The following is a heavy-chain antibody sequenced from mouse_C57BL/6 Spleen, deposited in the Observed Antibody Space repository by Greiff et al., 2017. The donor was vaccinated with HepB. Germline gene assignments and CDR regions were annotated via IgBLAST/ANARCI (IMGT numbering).Heavy chain of an antibody. V-gene: IGHV1-82*01. Sequence: QVQLQQSGPELVKPGASVKISCKASGYAFSSSWMNWVKQRPGKGLEWIGRIYPGDGDTNYNGKFKGKATLTADKSSSTAYMQLSSLTSEDSAVYFCAREGLNDYDERGFDYWGQGTTLTVSS. CDR1: GYAFSSSW. CDR2: IYPGDGDT. D-gene: IGHD2-4*01. CDR3: AREGLNDYDERGFDY. J-gene: IGHJ2*01.